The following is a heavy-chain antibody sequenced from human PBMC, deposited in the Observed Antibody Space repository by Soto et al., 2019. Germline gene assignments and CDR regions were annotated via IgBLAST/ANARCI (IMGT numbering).Heavy chain of an antibody. Sequence: QVQLVESGGGVIQPGSSLRLSCAASGVSFSNYGMHWVRQAPGKGLEWVAGTSFNGNNTWYTDSVKGRFTISRDNSKNTLYLQMDSLRDEDTAVYYCARDSNRDNCLEHWGPGTLVTVSS. J-gene: IGHJ4*02. CDR3: ARDSNRDNCLEH. V-gene: IGHV3-30*03. D-gene: IGHD2-21*01. CDR2: TSFNGNNT. CDR1: GVSFSNYG.